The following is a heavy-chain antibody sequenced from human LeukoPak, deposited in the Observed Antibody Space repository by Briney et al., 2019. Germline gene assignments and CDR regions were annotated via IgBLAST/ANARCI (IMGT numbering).Heavy chain of an antibody. V-gene: IGHV1-2*06. J-gene: IGHJ5*02. CDR2: INPNSGGT. Sequence: ASVKVSCKASGYTFTGYYMYWVRQAPGQGLEWMGRINPNSGGTNYAQKFQGRVTMTRDTSISTAYMELSRLRSDDTAVYYCAREPYYDTNWFDPWGQGTLVTVSS. CDR1: GYTFTGYY. D-gene: IGHD3-3*01. CDR3: AREPYYDTNWFDP.